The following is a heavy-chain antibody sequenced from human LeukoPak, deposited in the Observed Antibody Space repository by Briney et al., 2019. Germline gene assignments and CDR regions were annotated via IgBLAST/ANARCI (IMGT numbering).Heavy chain of an antibody. CDR2: IYYSGST. CDR1: GGSISSYY. J-gene: IGHJ6*03. CDR3: ARQVYYYYYYMDV. Sequence: SETLSLTCTVSGGSISSYYWSCIRQPPGKGLEWIGYIYYSGSTNYNPSLKSRVTISVDTSKNQFSLKLSSVTAADTAVYYCARQVYYYYYYMDVWGKGTTVTVSS. V-gene: IGHV4-59*08.